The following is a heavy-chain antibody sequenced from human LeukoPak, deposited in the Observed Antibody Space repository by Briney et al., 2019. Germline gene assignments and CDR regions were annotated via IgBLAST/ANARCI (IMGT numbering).Heavy chain of an antibody. D-gene: IGHD6-19*01. J-gene: IGHJ3*02. CDR2: IFVSGST. CDR3: ARVSPVAGPGLADGFDI. V-gene: IGHV4-4*07. Sequence: SETLSLTCTVSDDSISSFYWSWLRQPAGKGLEWIGRIFVSGSTNYSPSLQSRVTMSVDTSRNQLSLNLSSVTAADTAVHYCARVSPVAGPGLADGFDIWGPGTKVTVSS. CDR1: DDSISSFY.